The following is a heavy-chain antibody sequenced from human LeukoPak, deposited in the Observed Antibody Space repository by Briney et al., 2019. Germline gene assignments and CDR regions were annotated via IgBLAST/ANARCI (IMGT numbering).Heavy chain of an antibody. CDR3: ARAMGATGGVDY. CDR1: GGSISSGGYY. V-gene: IGHV4-30-2*01. D-gene: IGHD1-26*01. J-gene: IGHJ4*02. Sequence: PSQTLSLTCTVSGGSISSGGYYWSWIRQPPGKGLEWIGYIYHSGSTYYDPSLKSRVTISVDRSKNQFSLKLSSVTAADTAVYYCARAMGATGGVDYWGQGTLVTVSS. CDR2: IYHSGST.